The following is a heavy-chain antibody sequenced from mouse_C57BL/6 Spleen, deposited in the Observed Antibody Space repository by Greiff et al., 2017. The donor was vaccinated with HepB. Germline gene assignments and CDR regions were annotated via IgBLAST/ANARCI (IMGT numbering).Heavy chain of an antibody. CDR2: IDPETGGT. V-gene: IGHV1-15*01. Sequence: VHLVESGAELVRPGASVTLSCKASGYTFTDYEMHWVKQTPVHGLEWIGAIDPETGGTAYNQKFKGKAILTADKSSSTAYMELRSLTSEDSAVYYCTRSDWPYYFDYWGQGTTLTVSS. J-gene: IGHJ2*01. D-gene: IGHD4-1*01. CDR1: GYTFTDYE. CDR3: TRSDWPYYFDY.